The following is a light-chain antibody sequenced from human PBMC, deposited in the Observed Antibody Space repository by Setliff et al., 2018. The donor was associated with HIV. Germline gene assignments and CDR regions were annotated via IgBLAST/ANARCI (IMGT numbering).Light chain of an antibody. Sequence: QSVLTQSASVSGSPGQSITISCTGTSSDIGDYNFVSWYQQHPGKAPKLMIYGVSKRPSGVSNRFSGSKSGSTASLTISGLQAEDEGDYYCSSYTSSSTYVFGTGTKV. CDR2: GVS. V-gene: IGLV2-14*01. CDR3: SSYTSSSTYV. CDR1: SSDIGDYNF. J-gene: IGLJ1*01.